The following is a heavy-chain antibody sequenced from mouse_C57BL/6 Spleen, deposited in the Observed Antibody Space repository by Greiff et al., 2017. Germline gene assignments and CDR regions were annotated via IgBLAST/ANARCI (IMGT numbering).Heavy chain of an antibody. CDR3: TRDGTDYEWFAY. D-gene: IGHD2-4*01. V-gene: IGHV1-15*01. Sequence: VQLQQSGAELVRPGASVTLSCKASGYTFTDYEMHWVKQTPVHGLEWIGAIDPETGGTAYNQKFKGKAILTADKSSSTAYMELRSLTSEDSAVYYCTRDGTDYEWFAYWGQGTLVTVSA. CDR2: IDPETGGT. CDR1: GYTFTDYE. J-gene: IGHJ3*01.